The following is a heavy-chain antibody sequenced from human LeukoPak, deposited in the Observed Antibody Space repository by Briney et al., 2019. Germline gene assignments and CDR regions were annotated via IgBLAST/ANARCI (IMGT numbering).Heavy chain of an antibody. D-gene: IGHD5-18*01. CDR3: ATSFLDTALFDC. CDR2: IYSGGST. J-gene: IGHJ4*02. Sequence: GGSLRLSCAASGFTVSSNYMSWVRQAPGKGLEWVSVIYSGGSTYYADSVKGRFTISRDNSKNTLYLQMNSLRAEDTAVYYCATSFLDTALFDCWGQGTLVTVSS. CDR1: GFTVSSNY. V-gene: IGHV3-66*02.